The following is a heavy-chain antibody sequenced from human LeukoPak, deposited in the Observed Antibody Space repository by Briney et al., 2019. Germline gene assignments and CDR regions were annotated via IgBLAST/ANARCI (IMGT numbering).Heavy chain of an antibody. D-gene: IGHD2-21*01. J-gene: IGHJ6*03. Sequence: PSETLSLTCTVSGGSISNYYWSWIRQAPGQGLEWIAYIYYIGSTNYNPSLKSRVTISVDTSKNQFSLKLSSVTAADTAVYYCARVISHGYYMDVWGKGTTVTVSS. V-gene: IGHV4-59*01. CDR1: GGSISNYY. CDR3: ARVISHGYYMDV. CDR2: IYYIGST.